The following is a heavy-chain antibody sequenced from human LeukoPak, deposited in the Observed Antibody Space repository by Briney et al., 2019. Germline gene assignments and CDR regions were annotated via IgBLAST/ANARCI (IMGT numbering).Heavy chain of an antibody. CDR2: INPSGGST. CDR3: ARSKNIAVAGTFDY. J-gene: IGHJ4*02. D-gene: IGHD6-19*01. V-gene: IGHV1-46*01. CDR1: GYTFTGYY. Sequence: APVKVSCKASGYTFTGYYMHWVRQAPGQGLEWMGWINPSGGSTSYAQKFQGRVTMTRDMSTSTVYMELSSLRSEDTAVYYCARSKNIAVAGTFDYWGQRTLVTVSS.